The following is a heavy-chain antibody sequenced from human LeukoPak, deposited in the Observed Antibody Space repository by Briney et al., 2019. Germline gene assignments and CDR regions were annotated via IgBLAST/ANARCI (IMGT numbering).Heavy chain of an antibody. J-gene: IGHJ4*02. CDR1: GYSFTSYW. V-gene: IGHV5-51*01. Sequence: GESLKISCKGSGYSFTSYWIGWVRQMPGKGLEWMGIIYPGDSDTRYSPSFQGQVTISADKSISTAYLQWSSLKASDTAMYYCARLDYYDSSGYYRADYFDYWGQGTLVTVSS. D-gene: IGHD3-22*01. CDR3: ARLDYYDSSGYYRADYFDY. CDR2: IYPGDSDT.